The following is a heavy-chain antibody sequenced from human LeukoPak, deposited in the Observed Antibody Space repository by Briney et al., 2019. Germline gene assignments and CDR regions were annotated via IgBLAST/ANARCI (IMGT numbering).Heavy chain of an antibody. V-gene: IGHV4-59*01. J-gene: IGHJ5*01. Sequence: SEILSLTSTVAGGSINSTYWSWRRQPPGKRLECILYIYYSASTKYNPSLNSRATISLDTYNTQFFLKLTSVTAADTAVYYCARDGDSGGWFDSWGQGALLTVSS. D-gene: IGHD6-25*01. CDR2: IYYSAST. CDR1: GGSINSTY. CDR3: ARDGDSGGWFDS.